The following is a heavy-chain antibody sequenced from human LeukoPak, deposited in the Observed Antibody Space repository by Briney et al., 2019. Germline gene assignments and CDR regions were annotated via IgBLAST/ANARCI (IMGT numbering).Heavy chain of an antibody. D-gene: IGHD2-15*01. CDR3: ARAGPARGWWLPY. CDR2: ISYDGSNK. J-gene: IGHJ4*02. V-gene: IGHV3-30-3*01. CDR1: GFTFSSYA. Sequence: GGSLRLSCAASGFTFSSYAMHWVRQAPGKGLEWVAVISYDGSNKYYADSVKGRFTISRDNSKNTLYLQMNSLRSEDTAVYYCARAGPARGWWLPYWGQGTLVTVSS.